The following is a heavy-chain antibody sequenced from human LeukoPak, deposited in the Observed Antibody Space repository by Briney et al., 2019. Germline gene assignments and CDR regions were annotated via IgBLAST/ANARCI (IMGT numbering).Heavy chain of an antibody. CDR3: ARGYSYSSGWPKNFDY. CDR1: GFTFSSYS. CDR2: ISRSSSTI. V-gene: IGHV3-48*01. D-gene: IGHD6-19*01. J-gene: IGHJ4*02. Sequence: PGGSLRLSCAASGFTFSSYSMNWVRQAPGKGLEWISYISRSSSTIYYADSVKGRFTISRDNAKNSLYLQMNSLRAEDTAVYYCARGYSYSSGWPKNFDYWGQGTLVTVSS.